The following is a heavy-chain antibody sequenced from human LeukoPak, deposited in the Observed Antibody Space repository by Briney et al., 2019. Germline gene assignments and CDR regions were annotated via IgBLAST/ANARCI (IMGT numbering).Heavy chain of an antibody. D-gene: IGHD2-8*01. CDR2: ISSSSSYI. J-gene: IGHJ5*02. CDR1: GFTFSSYS. Sequence: PGGSLRLSCAASGFTFSSYSMNWVRQAPGKGLEWVSSISSSSSYIYYADSVKGRFTIPRDNAKNSLYLQMNSLRAEDTAVYYCARSPDIVLMVYAWSPETRSNWFDPWGQGTLVTVSS. CDR3: ARSPDIVLMVYAWSPETRSNWFDP. V-gene: IGHV3-21*01.